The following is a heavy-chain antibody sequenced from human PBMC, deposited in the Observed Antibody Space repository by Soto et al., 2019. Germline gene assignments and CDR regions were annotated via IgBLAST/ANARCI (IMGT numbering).Heavy chain of an antibody. CDR1: GYTFTNYG. D-gene: IGHD4-17*01. Sequence: QVQLVQSGAEVKKPEASVKVSCEASGYTFTNYGISWVRLAPGQGLEWMGWISAYTGNTNYAQKFQGRVTMTTDTSTSTAYMELRRLRSDDTALYYCARDFGSSTVPYYFDYWGLGTLVTVSS. V-gene: IGHV1-18*01. CDR2: ISAYTGNT. CDR3: ARDFGSSTVPYYFDY. J-gene: IGHJ4*02.